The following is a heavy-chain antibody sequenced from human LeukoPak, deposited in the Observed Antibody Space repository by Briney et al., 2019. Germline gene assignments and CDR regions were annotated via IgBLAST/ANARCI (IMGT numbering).Heavy chain of an antibody. CDR2: ISSDGRTT. CDR3: AREGSDSLGFDY. Sequence: GGSLRLSCAASGLSFSRYWMNWVRQTPGKGLVWVSRISSDGRTTSHAGSVKGRFTISRDNAKNTLYLQMNSLRAEDTGVYYCAREGSDSLGFDYWGQGTLVTVSS. V-gene: IGHV3-74*01. CDR1: GLSFSRYW. J-gene: IGHJ4*02. D-gene: IGHD3-10*01.